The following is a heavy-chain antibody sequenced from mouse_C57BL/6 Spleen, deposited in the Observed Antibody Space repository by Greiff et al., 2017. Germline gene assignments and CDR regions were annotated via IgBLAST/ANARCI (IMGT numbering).Heavy chain of an antibody. J-gene: IGHJ2*01. V-gene: IGHV1-80*01. D-gene: IGHD2-4*01. CDR2: IYPGDGDT. CDR3: ARWGIYYDYDADY. CDR1: GYAFSSYW. Sequence: VQLVESGAELVKPGASVKISCKASGYAFSSYWMNWVKQRPGKGLEWIGQIYPGDGDTNYNGKFKGKATLTADKSSSTAYMQLSSLTSEDSAVYFCARWGIYYDYDADYWGQGTTLTVSS.